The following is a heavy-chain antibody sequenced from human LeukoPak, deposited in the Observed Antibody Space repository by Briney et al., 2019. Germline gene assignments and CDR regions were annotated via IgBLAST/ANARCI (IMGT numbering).Heavy chain of an antibody. D-gene: IGHD2-21*02. V-gene: IGHV1-18*01. Sequence: VASVKVSCKASGYTFTSYGISWVRQAPGQGLEWMGWISAYNGNTNYAQKLQGRVTMTTDTSTSTAYKEPRSLRSDDTAVYYCAFRTAMEGNDDWGQGTLVTVSS. CDR2: ISAYNGNT. CDR3: AFRTAMEGNDD. CDR1: GYTFTSYG. J-gene: IGHJ4*02.